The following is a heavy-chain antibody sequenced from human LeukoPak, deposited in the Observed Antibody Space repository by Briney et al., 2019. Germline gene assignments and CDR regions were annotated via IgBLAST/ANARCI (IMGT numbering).Heavy chain of an antibody. CDR3: ARVGGSSTYYQYFDY. D-gene: IGHD3-22*01. CDR2: INAGNGNT. Sequence: ASVKVSCKASGYTFTSYAMHWVRQAPGQRLEWMGWINAGNGNTKYSQKFQGRVTITRDTSASTAYMELSSLRSEDTAVYYCARVGGSSTYYQYFDYWGQGTLVTASS. J-gene: IGHJ4*02. CDR1: GYTFTSYA. V-gene: IGHV1-3*01.